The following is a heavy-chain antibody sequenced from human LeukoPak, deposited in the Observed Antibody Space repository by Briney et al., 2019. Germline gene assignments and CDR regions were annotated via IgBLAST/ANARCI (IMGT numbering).Heavy chain of an antibody. CDR1: GYTFTSYG. J-gene: IGHJ4*02. Sequence: ASVKVSCKASGYTFTSYGISWVRQAPGQGLEWMGWIHPNSGGTNYPQKFQGRVTMTRDTSSSTAYMELRGLRFDDTAVYYCARDGSGLGNSDLDYWGQGTLVTVSS. V-gene: IGHV1-2*02. CDR2: IHPNSGGT. CDR3: ARDGSGLGNSDLDY. D-gene: IGHD3-3*01.